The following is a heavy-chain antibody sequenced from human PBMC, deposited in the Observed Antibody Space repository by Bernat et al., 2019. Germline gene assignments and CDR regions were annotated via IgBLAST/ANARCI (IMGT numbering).Heavy chain of an antibody. Sequence: QVQLVESGGGVVQPGRSLRLSCAASGFTFSSYAMHWVRQAPGKGLEWVAVISYDGSNKYYADAVKGRFTISRDNSKNTLYLQMNSLRAEDTAVYYCAGEVCDSDCVLDYWGQGTLVTVSS. CDR3: AGEVCDSDCVLDY. CDR1: GFTFSSYA. V-gene: IGHV3-30*01. J-gene: IGHJ4*02. CDR2: ISYDGSNK. D-gene: IGHD2-21*02.